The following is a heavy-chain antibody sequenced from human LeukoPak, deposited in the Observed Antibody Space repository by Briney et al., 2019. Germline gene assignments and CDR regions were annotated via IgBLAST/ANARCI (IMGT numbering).Heavy chain of an antibody. CDR1: GGTFSSYA. CDR2: IIPIFGTA. Sequence: SVKVSCKASGGTFSSYAISWVRQAPGQGLEWMGGIIPIFGTANYAQKLQGRVTMTTDTSTSTAYMELRSLRSDDTAVYYCARDQGLGVITIFGVVTYGMDVWGQGTTVTVSS. CDR3: ARDQGLGVITIFGVVTYGMDV. J-gene: IGHJ6*02. D-gene: IGHD3-3*01. V-gene: IGHV1-69*05.